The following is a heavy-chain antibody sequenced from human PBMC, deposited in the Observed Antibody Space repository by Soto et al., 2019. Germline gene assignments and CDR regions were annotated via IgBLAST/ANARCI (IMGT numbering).Heavy chain of an antibody. J-gene: IGHJ4*02. CDR1: GYTFTGYY. D-gene: IGHD6-13*01. CDR3: ARDWRSYSSSWYAD. CDR2: INPNSGGT. Sequence: GASVKVSCKASGYTFTGYYMHWVRQAPGQGLEWMGWINPNSGGTNYAQKFQGWVTMTRDTSISTAYMELSRLRSDDTAVYYCARDWRSYSSSWYADWGQGTLVTVSS. V-gene: IGHV1-2*04.